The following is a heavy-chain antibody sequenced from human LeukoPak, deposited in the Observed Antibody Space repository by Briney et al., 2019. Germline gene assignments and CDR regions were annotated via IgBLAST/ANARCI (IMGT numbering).Heavy chain of an antibody. CDR1: GFXLSNYW. CDR2: INQDGSQK. Sequence: GGSLKLSCVASGFXLSNYWMTWVRQAPGKGLEWVANINQDGSQKYYVDPVKGRFTISRDNAKNSLFLQLNSLRAEDMAVYYCASGTSTFGYWGQGTLVTVSS. V-gene: IGHV3-7*02. CDR3: ASGTSTFGY. J-gene: IGHJ4*02. D-gene: IGHD2/OR15-2a*01.